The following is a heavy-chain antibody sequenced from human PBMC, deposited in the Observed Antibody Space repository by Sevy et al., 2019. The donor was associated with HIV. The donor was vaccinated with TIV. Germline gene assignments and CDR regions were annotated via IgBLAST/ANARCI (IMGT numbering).Heavy chain of an antibody. CDR1: ATSMNSSTCY. CDR3: ARPPCSGGSCLGL. J-gene: IGHJ4*02. V-gene: IGHV4-39*01. CDR2: IYYNGHT. Sequence: SETLSLTCTVSATSMNSSTCYWGWIRQPPGKGLEWIGSIYYNGHTNYNPSLKSRVTISVDTSKNQFSLKLSSVTAADTAVYYCARPPCSGGSCLGLWGQGTLVTVSS. D-gene: IGHD2-15*01.